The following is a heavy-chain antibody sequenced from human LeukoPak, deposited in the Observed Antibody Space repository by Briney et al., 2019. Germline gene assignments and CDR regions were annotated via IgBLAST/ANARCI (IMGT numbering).Heavy chain of an antibody. V-gene: IGHV4-34*01. CDR2: INHSGST. J-gene: IGHJ4*02. Sequence: SETLSLTCAVYGGSFSGYYWSWIRQPPGKGLEWIGEINHSGSTNYNPSLKSRVAISVDTSKNQFSLQLTSVTAADTAFYYCAGLRQFWGQGTLVTVSS. CDR1: GGSFSGYY. D-gene: IGHD5-24*01. CDR3: AGLRQF.